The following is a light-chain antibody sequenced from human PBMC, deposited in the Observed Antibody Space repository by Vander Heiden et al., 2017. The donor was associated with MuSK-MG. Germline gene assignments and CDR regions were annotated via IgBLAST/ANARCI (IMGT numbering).Light chain of an antibody. CDR2: GAS. CDR3: QQDGSSPYT. CDR1: QSVSSSY. J-gene: IGKJ2*01. V-gene: IGKV3-20*01. Sequence: EIVLTQSPGTLSLSPGERATLSCRASQSVSSSYLAWYQQKPGQAPRFLIYGASSRATGIPDRFSGSGSGTDFTLTISRLDPEDFAVYYCQQDGSSPYTFGQRTKLEIK.